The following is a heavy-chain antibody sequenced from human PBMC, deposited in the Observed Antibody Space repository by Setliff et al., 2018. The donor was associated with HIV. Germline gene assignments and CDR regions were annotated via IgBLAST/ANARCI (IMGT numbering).Heavy chain of an antibody. D-gene: IGHD1-26*01. J-gene: IGHJ6*03. CDR1: GYTFTDYY. V-gene: IGHV1-2*06. CDR2: INPNSGGT. CDR3: ARGEGGSGFQQYYYMDV. Sequence: ASVKVSCKATGYTFTDYYTHWVRQAPGQGLEWMGRINPNSGGTQYGQRFQGRVTMTRDTSSSTAYMELNGLRSDDTAVYFCARGEGGSGFQQYYYMDVWGKGTTVIVS.